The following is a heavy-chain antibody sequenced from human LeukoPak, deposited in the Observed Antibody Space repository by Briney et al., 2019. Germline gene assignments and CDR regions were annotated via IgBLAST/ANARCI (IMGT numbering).Heavy chain of an antibody. J-gene: IGHJ6*03. V-gene: IGHV1-2*02. D-gene: IGHD5-18*01. Sequence: ASLRVSCKPAVYTFTRYYMHGVRQAPGQGLEGMGWINPNSGGTNYAQKVQGRVTMTRDTSISTAYMELSRLRSDDTAVYYCARSYSYGYYYYYYMDVWGKGTTVTVSS. CDR3: ARSYSYGYYYYYYMDV. CDR1: VYTFTRYY. CDR2: INPNSGGT.